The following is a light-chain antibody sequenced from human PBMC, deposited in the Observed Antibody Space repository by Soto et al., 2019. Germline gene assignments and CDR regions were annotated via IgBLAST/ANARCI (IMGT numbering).Light chain of an antibody. CDR2: DVN. V-gene: IGLV2-14*03. CDR3: TPWTTTTTII. Sequence: QSALTQPASVSGSPGQSITISCTGTSSDIGAYNFVSWYQQHPGKAPKLMLYDVNIRPSGVSNRFSGSKSGNTASLTISGPQAEEGAGYYGTPWTTTTTIIFGGGTRVT. CDR1: SSDIGAYNF. J-gene: IGLJ2*01.